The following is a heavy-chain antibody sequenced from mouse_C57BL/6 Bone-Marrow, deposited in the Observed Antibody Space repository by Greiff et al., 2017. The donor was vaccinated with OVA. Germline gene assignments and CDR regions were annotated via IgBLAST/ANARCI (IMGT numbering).Heavy chain of an antibody. Sequence: EVNVVESGGGLAQSGRSLRLSCATSGFTFSDFYMEWVRQAPGKGLEWIAASRNKANDYTTEYSASVKGRFIVSRDTSQSILYLQMNALRAEDTAIYYCARRGLHWYFDVWGTGTTVTVSS. D-gene: IGHD3-1*01. V-gene: IGHV7-1*01. CDR3: ARRGLHWYFDV. CDR1: GFTFSDFY. J-gene: IGHJ1*03. CDR2: SRNKANDYTT.